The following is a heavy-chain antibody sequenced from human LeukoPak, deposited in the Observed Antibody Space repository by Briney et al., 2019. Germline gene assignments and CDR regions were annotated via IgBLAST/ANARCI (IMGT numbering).Heavy chain of an antibody. Sequence: GGSLRLSCTASGFTFSSYWMHWVRQAPGKGLVWVSRVNGGGSGTYYADSVKGRFTISRDNAKNTLYLQMNSLRAEDTAVYYCARDLRREDYWGQGTLVTVSS. J-gene: IGHJ4*02. CDR2: VNGGGSGT. V-gene: IGHV3-74*01. CDR1: GFTFSSYW. CDR3: ARDLRREDY.